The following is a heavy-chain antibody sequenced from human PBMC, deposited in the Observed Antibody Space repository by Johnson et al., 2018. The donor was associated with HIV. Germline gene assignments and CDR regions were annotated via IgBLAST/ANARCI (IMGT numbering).Heavy chain of an antibody. Sequence: MLLVESGGGVVQPGRSLRLSCVGSGFMFDDYAMSWVRQVPGKGLEWVSLIYSGGRTYYADSVKGRFTISRDNAKNSLYLQMNSLRAEDTALYYCARDEGYCTGGVCSDAFDIWGQGTMVTVSS. V-gene: IGHV3-20*04. CDR2: IYSGGRT. CDR1: GFMFDDYA. D-gene: IGHD2-8*02. J-gene: IGHJ3*02. CDR3: ARDEGYCTGGVCSDAFDI.